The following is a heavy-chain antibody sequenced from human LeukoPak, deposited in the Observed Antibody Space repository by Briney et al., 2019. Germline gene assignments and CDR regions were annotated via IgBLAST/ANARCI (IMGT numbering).Heavy chain of an antibody. J-gene: IGHJ4*02. CDR2: IRHDGSNK. Sequence: PGGSLRLSCAASGFTFSSYGMHWVRQAPGKGLEWVAFIRHDGSNKYYADSVKGRLTISRDNSKNTLYLQMNSLRAEDTAVYYCAKDPNRGGLSNYGYEWSYWGQGTLVTLSS. D-gene: IGHD5-18*01. V-gene: IGHV3-30*02. CDR1: GFTFSSYG. CDR3: AKDPNRGGLSNYGYEWSY.